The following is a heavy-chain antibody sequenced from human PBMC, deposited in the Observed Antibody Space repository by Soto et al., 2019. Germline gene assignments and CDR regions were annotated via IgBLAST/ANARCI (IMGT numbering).Heavy chain of an antibody. J-gene: IGHJ5*02. CDR1: GGTFSSYA. Sequence: ASVKVSCKASGGTFSSYAISWVRQAPGQGLEWMGGIIPIFGTANYAQKFQGRVTITADESTSTAYMELSSLRSEDTAVYYCARSIKSSSELNLRWFDPWGQGTLVTVSS. CDR3: ARSIKSSSELNLRWFDP. D-gene: IGHD6-6*01. CDR2: IIPIFGTA. V-gene: IGHV1-69*13.